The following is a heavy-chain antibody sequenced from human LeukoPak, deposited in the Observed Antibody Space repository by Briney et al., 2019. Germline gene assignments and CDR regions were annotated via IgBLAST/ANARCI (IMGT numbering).Heavy chain of an antibody. CDR2: IIPILGIA. J-gene: IGHJ4*02. Sequence: SVKVSCKASGGTFSSYAISWVRQAPGQGLEWMGRIIPILGIANYAQKFQGRVTITADKSTSTAYMELSSLRSEDTAVYYCARDLVQLWSFDYWGQGTLVTVPS. V-gene: IGHV1-69*04. CDR3: ARDLVQLWSFDY. CDR1: GGTFSSYA. D-gene: IGHD5-18*01.